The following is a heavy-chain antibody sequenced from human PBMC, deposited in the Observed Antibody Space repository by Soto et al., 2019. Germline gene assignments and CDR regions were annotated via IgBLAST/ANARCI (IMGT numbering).Heavy chain of an antibody. Sequence: SVKVSCKASGFTFTSSAMQWVRQARGQRLEWIGWIVVGSGNTNYAQKFQERVTITRDMSTSTAYMELSSLRSEDTAVYYCAASSITMVRGVITHLDYWGQGTLVTVSS. CDR1: GFTFTSSA. CDR3: AASSITMVRGVITHLDY. V-gene: IGHV1-58*02. J-gene: IGHJ4*02. CDR2: IVVGSGNT. D-gene: IGHD3-10*01.